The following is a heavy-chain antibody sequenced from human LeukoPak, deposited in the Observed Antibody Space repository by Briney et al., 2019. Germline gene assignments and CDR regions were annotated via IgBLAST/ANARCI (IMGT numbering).Heavy chain of an antibody. CDR2: IYYSGST. D-gene: IGHD2-2*01. Sequence: SETLSLTCTVSGGSISSSSYYWGWIRQPPGKGLEWIGSIYYSGSTYYNPSLKSRVTISVDTSKNQFSLKLSSATAADTAVYYCAVVPAALLGPDWFDPWGQGTLVTVSS. V-gene: IGHV4-39*01. J-gene: IGHJ5*02. CDR1: GGSISSSSYY. CDR3: AVVPAALLGPDWFDP.